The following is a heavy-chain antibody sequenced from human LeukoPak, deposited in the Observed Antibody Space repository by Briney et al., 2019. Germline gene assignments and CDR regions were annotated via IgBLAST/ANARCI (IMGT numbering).Heavy chain of an antibody. CDR1: GGTFSSYA. J-gene: IGHJ4*02. D-gene: IGHD4-17*01. CDR3: ARDFRGTTVTTPFDY. V-gene: IGHV1-69*04. CDR2: IIPILGIA. Sequence: SVKVSCKASGGTFSSYAISWVRQAPGQGLEWMGRIIPILGIANYAQKLQGRVTITADKSTSTAYMELSSLRSEDTAVYYCARDFRGTTVTTPFDYWGQGTLVTVSS.